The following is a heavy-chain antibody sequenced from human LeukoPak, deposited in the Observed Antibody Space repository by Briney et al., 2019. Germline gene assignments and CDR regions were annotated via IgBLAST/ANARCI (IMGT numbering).Heavy chain of an antibody. D-gene: IGHD3-22*01. Sequence: ASVKVSCKASGYTFTGYYMHWVRQAPGQGLEWMAWINPNNGGTNFAQKFQGRVTITADKSTSTAYMELSSLRSEDTAVYYCARGDSSGYYPFSWFDPWGQGTLVTVSS. CDR3: ARGDSSGYYPFSWFDP. CDR1: GYTFTGYY. J-gene: IGHJ5*02. CDR2: INPNNGGT. V-gene: IGHV1-2*02.